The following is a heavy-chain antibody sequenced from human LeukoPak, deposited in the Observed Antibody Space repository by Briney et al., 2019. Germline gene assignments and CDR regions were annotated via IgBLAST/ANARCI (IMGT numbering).Heavy chain of an antibody. D-gene: IGHD5-24*01. V-gene: IGHV1-2*02. Sequence: ASVKVSCKASGYTFTGYYMHWVRQAPGQGLEWMGWINPNSGGTNYAQKLQGRVTMTRDTSISTAYMELSRLRSDDTAVYYCARAFRERWLQFKAWFDPWGQGTLVTVSS. J-gene: IGHJ5*02. CDR1: GYTFTGYY. CDR2: INPNSGGT. CDR3: ARAFRERWLQFKAWFDP.